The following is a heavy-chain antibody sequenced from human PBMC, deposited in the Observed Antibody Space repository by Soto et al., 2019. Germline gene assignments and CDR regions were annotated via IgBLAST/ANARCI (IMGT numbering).Heavy chain of an antibody. D-gene: IGHD3-10*01. J-gene: IGHJ4*02. CDR1: GFTFDDYA. CDR3: ANGLYYYGSGTPLLY. CDR2: SRWNSGSI. V-gene: IGHV3-9*01. Sequence: EVQLVESGGGLVQPGRSLRLSCAASGFTFDDYAMHWVRPAPGKGLEWVSGSRWNSGSIGYADSVKGRFTISRDNAKNSLYLQMNSLRAEDTALYYCANGLYYYGSGTPLLYWGQGTLVTVSP.